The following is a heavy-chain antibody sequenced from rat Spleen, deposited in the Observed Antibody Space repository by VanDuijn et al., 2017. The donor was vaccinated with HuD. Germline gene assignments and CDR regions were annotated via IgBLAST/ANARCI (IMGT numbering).Heavy chain of an antibody. CDR2: VWIGGNT. Sequence: EVQLKESGPGLVQPSQTLSLTCTVSGFSLSECSVHWVRQPPGKGLEWMGVVWIGGNTAYNSALKSRLTISRDTSKSQVFLKMNSLQTEDTAIYYCTRVGNYGNYDFDYWGQGVMVTVSS. D-gene: IGHD1-11*01. CDR3: TRVGNYGNYDFDY. CDR1: GFSLSECS. J-gene: IGHJ2*01. V-gene: IGHV2S63*01.